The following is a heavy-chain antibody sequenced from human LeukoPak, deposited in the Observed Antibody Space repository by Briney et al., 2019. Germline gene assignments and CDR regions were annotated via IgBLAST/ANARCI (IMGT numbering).Heavy chain of an antibody. Sequence: GGSLRLSCAASGFTFSSYSMNWVRQAPGKGLEWVSSISTSSVYTYYTDSVKGRFSISRDNAKNSLFLQMNSLRGEDTAVYYCARDSNYNYWSGSGYWGQGTLVTVSS. CDR2: ISTSSVYT. CDR1: GFTFSSYS. CDR3: ARDSNYNYWSGSGY. V-gene: IGHV3-21*01. D-gene: IGHD3-3*01. J-gene: IGHJ4*02.